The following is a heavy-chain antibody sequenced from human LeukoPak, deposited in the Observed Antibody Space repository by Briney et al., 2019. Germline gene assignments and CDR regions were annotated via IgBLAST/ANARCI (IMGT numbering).Heavy chain of an antibody. CDR1: EFSFSIYA. Sequence: GGSLRLSCAACEFSFSIYAMSWVRQAPGKGLEWVSSITSSGESTYYTGSVKGRFTISRDNSKNTLYLQMNSLRAEDTAVYYCARDRPNYYGSNGHYYQRNGDHWGQGTLVTVSS. CDR3: ARDRPNYYGSNGHYYQRNGDH. D-gene: IGHD3-22*01. CDR2: ITSSGEST. J-gene: IGHJ5*02. V-gene: IGHV3-23*01.